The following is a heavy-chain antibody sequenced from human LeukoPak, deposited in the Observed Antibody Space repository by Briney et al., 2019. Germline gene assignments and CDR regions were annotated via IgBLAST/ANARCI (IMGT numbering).Heavy chain of an antibody. J-gene: IGHJ4*02. CDR2: IYYSGST. V-gene: IGHV4-39*01. D-gene: IGHD3-10*01. CDR1: GGSISSSSYY. CDR3: ARRSGSGSLSSFDY. Sequence: PSETLSLTCTVSGGSISSSSYYWGWIRQPPGKGLEWIGSIYYSGSTYYNPSLKSRVTISIDTSKNQFSLRLSSMTAADTAVYYCARRSGSGSLSSFDYWGQGTLVAVSS.